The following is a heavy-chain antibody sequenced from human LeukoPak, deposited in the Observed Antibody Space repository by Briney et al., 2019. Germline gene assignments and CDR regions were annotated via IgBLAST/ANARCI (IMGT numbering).Heavy chain of an antibody. D-gene: IGHD4-23*01. J-gene: IGHJ2*01. CDR3: ARSYGGNSANWYFNL. V-gene: IGHV3-53*05. CDR1: RFTVSSNY. Sequence: PGGSLRLSCAASRFTVSSNYMSWVRQAPGKGLEWVSVIYSGGSTYYADSVKGRFTISRDNSKNTLYLQMNSLRAEDTAVYYCARSYGGNSANWYFNLWGRGPLATVSS. CDR2: IYSGGST.